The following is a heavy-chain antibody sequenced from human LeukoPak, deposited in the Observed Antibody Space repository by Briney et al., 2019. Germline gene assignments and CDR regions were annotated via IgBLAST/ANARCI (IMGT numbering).Heavy chain of an antibody. Sequence: SETLSLTCAVYGGSFSGYYWSWIRQPPGKGLEWIGEINHSGSTNYNPSLKSRVTISVDTSKNQFSLKLSSVTAADTAVYYCARDLTRQLVRYFDYWGQGTLVTVSS. CDR3: ARDLTRQLVRYFDY. V-gene: IGHV4-34*01. D-gene: IGHD6-13*01. CDR2: INHSGST. CDR1: GGSFSGYY. J-gene: IGHJ4*02.